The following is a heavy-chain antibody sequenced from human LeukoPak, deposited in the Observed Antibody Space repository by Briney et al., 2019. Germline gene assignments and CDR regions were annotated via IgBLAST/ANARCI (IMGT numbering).Heavy chain of an antibody. CDR1: GFTFSSYA. CDR3: AKDTPKPRIRYDSSGSFDY. V-gene: IGHV3-23*01. CDR2: ISGSGGST. Sequence: RGSLRLSCAASGFTFSSYAMSWVRQAPGKGLEWVSAISGSGGSTYYADSVKGRFTISRDNSKNTLYLQMNSLRAEDTAVYYCAKDTPKPRIRYDSSGSFDYWGQGTLVTVSS. D-gene: IGHD3-22*01. J-gene: IGHJ4*02.